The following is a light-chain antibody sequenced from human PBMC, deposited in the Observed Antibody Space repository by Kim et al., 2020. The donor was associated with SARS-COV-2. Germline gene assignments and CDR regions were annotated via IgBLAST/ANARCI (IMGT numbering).Light chain of an antibody. CDR3: QVWDSSNDPWV. CDR1: NHGNKG. Sequence: ATGTTARMTSGGTNHGNKGVHCYQQQPGPAPVLVIYYDSDRPAGPPGRFSGSNSGNTATVTISRVEAEDEADYYCQVWDSSNDPWVFGGGTQLTVL. J-gene: IGLJ3*02. CDR2: YDS. V-gene: IGLV3-21*04.